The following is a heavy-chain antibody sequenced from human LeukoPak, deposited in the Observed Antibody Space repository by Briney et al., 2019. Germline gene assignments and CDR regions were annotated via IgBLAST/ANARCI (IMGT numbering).Heavy chain of an antibody. D-gene: IGHD4-17*01. V-gene: IGHV1-2*02. Sequence: ASVKVSCKASGYTFTGYYMHWVRQAPGQGLEWMGWVNPNSGGTNYAQKFQGRVTMTRDTSISTAYMELSSLRSEDTAVYYCARGAQGNGDYGFDPWGQGTLVTVSS. CDR2: VNPNSGGT. J-gene: IGHJ5*02. CDR3: ARGAQGNGDYGFDP. CDR1: GYTFTGYY.